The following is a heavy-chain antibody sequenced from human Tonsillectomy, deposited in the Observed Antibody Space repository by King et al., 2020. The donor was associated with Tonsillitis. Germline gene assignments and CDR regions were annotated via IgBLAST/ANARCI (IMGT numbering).Heavy chain of an antibody. CDR3: ARGANIAAAGTGYYCDY. D-gene: IGHD6-13*01. V-gene: IGHV4-59*01. Sequence: QVQLQESGPGLVKPSETLSLTCTVSGGSISSYYWSWFRQPPGKGLEWIGYIYDSGSTNYNPSLKSRGTISVDTSKNQLSLKLSSVTAADTAVYYCARGANIAAAGTGYYCDYWGQGTLVTVSS. CDR2: IYDSGST. CDR1: GGSISSYY. J-gene: IGHJ4*02.